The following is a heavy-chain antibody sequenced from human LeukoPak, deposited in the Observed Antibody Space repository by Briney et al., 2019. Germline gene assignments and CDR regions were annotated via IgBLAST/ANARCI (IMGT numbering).Heavy chain of an antibody. Sequence: PGGSLRLSCAASGFLFSNAWMRWVRQAPGKGLEWAGRIKSKTDGGTTDYAAPVKGRFTISRDDSKNTLYLQMNSLKTGDTAVYYSTTPNRGDYCDYVSYYYGMDVWGQGTTVTASS. CDR2: IKSKTDGGTT. CDR3: TTPNRGDYCDYVSYYYGMDV. J-gene: IGHJ6*02. V-gene: IGHV3-15*01. CDR1: GFLFSNAW. D-gene: IGHD4-17*01.